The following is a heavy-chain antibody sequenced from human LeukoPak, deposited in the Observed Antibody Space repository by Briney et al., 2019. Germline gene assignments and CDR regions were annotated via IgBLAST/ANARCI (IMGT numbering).Heavy chain of an antibody. CDR3: ARDTRAGYFDY. J-gene: IGHJ4*02. Sequence: GRSMRLSCAASGFTFSSYAMHWVRQAPGKGLEWVAVISYDGSNKYYADSVKGRFTISRDKSKNTLYLQMNSLRAEDTAVYYCARDTRAGYFDYWGQGTLVTVSS. CDR1: GFTFSSYA. CDR2: ISYDGSNK. V-gene: IGHV3-30*04.